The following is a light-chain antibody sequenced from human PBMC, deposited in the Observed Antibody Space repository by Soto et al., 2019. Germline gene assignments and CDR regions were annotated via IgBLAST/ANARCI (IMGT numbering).Light chain of an antibody. J-gene: IGKJ2*01. CDR1: QSVSSY. CDR2: RAS. V-gene: IGKV3-15*01. Sequence: EIVMTQSPATLSVSPGGRATLSCRASQSVSSYLAWYQQRPGQPPRLLIYRASTRATGIPARFSGSGSGKKFSLTISSLQSEDFAVYYCKKYSTWAPRSTFGQGTKLEI. CDR3: KKYSTWAPRST.